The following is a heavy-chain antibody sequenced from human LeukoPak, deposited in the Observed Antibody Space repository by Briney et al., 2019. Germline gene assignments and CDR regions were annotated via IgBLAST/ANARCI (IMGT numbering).Heavy chain of an antibody. CDR1: GYSFTSYW. CDR2: IDPSDSYT. Sequence: GESLRISCKGSGYSFTSYWISWVRQMPGKGLEWMGRIDPSDSYTNYSPSFQGHVTISADKSISTAYLQWSSLKASDTAMYYCARQMENYYGSGWGVPNPWGQGTLVTVSS. V-gene: IGHV5-10-1*01. J-gene: IGHJ5*02. CDR3: ARQMENYYGSGWGVPNP. D-gene: IGHD3-10*01.